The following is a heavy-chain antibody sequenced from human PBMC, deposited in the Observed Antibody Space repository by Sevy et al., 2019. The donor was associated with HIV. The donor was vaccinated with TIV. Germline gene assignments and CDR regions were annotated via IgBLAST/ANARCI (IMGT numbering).Heavy chain of an antibody. Sequence: SETLSLTCTVSGGSISAYYWSWIRQPPGKALEYIGYIYYTGSTNYNPSLENRVTMSVDTSKNQFSLKLNSVTAADTXXXXCTRAXXVRSGDDSLNWFDPWGQGTLVTVSS. CDR1: GGSISAYY. D-gene: IGHD5-12*01. J-gene: IGHJ5*02. V-gene: IGHV4-59*01. CDR2: IYYTGST. CDR3: TRAXXVRSGDDSLNWFDP.